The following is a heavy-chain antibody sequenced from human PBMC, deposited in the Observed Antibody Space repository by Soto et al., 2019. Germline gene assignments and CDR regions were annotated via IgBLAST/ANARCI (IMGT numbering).Heavy chain of an antibody. D-gene: IGHD6-13*01. Sequence: EVQLVESGGGLVQPGRSLRLSCTASGFTFGDYAMSWFRQAPGKGLEWVGFIRSKAYGGTTEYAASVKGRFTISREDSKSIAYLQMNSLKTEDTAVYYCTRDGYSSSWSYAFDIWGQGTMVTVSS. CDR1: GFTFGDYA. J-gene: IGHJ3*02. V-gene: IGHV3-49*03. CDR3: TRDGYSSSWSYAFDI. CDR2: IRSKAYGGTT.